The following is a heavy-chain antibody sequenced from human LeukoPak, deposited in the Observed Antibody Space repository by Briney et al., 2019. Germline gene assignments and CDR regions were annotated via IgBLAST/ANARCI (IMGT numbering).Heavy chain of an antibody. CDR2: FDPEDGET. D-gene: IGHD2-2*01. CDR3: ATQGVVPAARFDY. V-gene: IGHV1-24*01. CDR1: GYTLTELS. J-gene: IGHJ4*02. Sequence: ASVKVSCKVSGYTLTELSMHWVRQAPGKGLEWMGGFDPEDGETIYAQKFQGRVTMTEEPSTDTAYMELSSLRSEDTAVYYCATQGVVPAARFDYWGQGTLVTVSS.